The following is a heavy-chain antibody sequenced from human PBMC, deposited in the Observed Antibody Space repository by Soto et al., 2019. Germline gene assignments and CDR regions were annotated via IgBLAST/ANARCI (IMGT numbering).Heavy chain of an antibody. Sequence: PGGSLRLSCAASGFTFSSYAMHWVRQAPGKGLEWVAVISYDGSNKYHADSVKGRFTISRDNSKNTLYLQMNSLRAEDTAVYYCARGAYCSSTSCYYYYGMDVWGQGTTVTVSS. CDR1: GFTFSSYA. V-gene: IGHV3-30-3*01. CDR2: ISYDGSNK. D-gene: IGHD2-2*01. CDR3: ARGAYCSSTSCYYYYGMDV. J-gene: IGHJ6*02.